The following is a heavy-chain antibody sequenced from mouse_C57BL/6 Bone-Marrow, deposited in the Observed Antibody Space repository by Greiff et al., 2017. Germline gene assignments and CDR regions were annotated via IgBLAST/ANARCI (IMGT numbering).Heavy chain of an antibody. V-gene: IGHV2-2*01. Sequence: QVQLKESGPGLVQPSQSLSITCTVSGFSLTSYGVHWVRQSPGKGLEWLGVIWSGGSTDYNAAFISRLSISKDNSKSQVFFKMNSLQADDTAIYXCARMEFPIYYYFMDYWGQGTSVTVSS. CDR3: ARMEFPIYYYFMDY. CDR1: GFSLTSYG. J-gene: IGHJ4*01. CDR2: IWSGGST.